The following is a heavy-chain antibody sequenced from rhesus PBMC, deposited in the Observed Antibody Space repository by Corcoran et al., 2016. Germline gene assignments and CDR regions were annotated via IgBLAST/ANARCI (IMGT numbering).Heavy chain of an antibody. D-gene: IGHD5-42*01. CDR2: ISYSGVYT. V-gene: IGHV3S5*01. Sequence: EVQLVETGGGLVQPGGSLRLSCTASGFIFSNYAMTWVRQAPGKGLEWVSGISYSGVYTNYADTVKCRFTVSKDNSKNTLSLEMNSLRAEDTAVYYCAKAGVQWVQWFDYWGQGVLVTVSS. J-gene: IGHJ4*01. CDR3: AKAGVQWVQWFDY. CDR1: GFIFSNYA.